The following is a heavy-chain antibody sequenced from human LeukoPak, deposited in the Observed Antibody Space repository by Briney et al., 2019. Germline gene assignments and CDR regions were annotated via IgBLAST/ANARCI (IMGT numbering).Heavy chain of an antibody. CDR2: INHSGST. J-gene: IGHJ4*02. V-gene: IGHV4-34*01. CDR3: ARERDDTVTTIDY. D-gene: IGHD4-17*01. CDR1: GGSFSGYY. Sequence: SETLSLTWAVYGGSFSGYYWSWIRQPPGKGLEWIGEINHSGSTNYNPSLKSRVTISVDTSKNQFSLKLSSVTAADTAVYYCARERDDTVTTIDYWGQGTLVTVSS.